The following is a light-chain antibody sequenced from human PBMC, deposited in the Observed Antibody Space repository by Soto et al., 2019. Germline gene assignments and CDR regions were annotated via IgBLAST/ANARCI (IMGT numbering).Light chain of an antibody. J-gene: IGKJ2*01. CDR2: AAS. Sequence: EVVLTQSPGTLALSRGERATLSCRASQSVSSSYLAWYQHRPGQAPRLLIYAASYRATGISDKFSGSGSGTDFSLTISRLEPEDSAVYYCHQYPSPPQTFGQGTK. CDR1: QSVSSSY. V-gene: IGKV3-20*01. CDR3: HQYPSPPQT.